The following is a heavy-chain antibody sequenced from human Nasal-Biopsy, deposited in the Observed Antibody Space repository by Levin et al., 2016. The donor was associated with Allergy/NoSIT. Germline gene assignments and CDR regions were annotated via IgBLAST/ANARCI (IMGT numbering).Heavy chain of an antibody. CDR3: ARVGDSSGYYGGYYLDQ. CDR2: ILSSGSTK. CDR1: GFSFSSYE. Sequence: GGSLRLSCAASGFSFSSYEMIWVRQAPGKGLEWISYILSSGSTKFYTDSVKGRFTISRDNARNELYLQMNGLRPDDTAVYYCARVGDSSGYYGGYYLDQWGRGTLVTVSS. J-gene: IGHJ4*02. D-gene: IGHD3-22*01. V-gene: IGHV3-48*03.